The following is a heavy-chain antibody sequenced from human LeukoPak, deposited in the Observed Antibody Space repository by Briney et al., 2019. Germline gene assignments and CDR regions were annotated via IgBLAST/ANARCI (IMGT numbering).Heavy chain of an antibody. Sequence: ASVKVSCKASGYTFSSYGISWVRQAPGQGLEWMGWISGYNGKTHYAQKVQGRVTMTTDTSTTTAYMELRSLRSDDTAVYYCARDLYSRRMNYCGSGSFFAYWGQGTLVTVSS. CDR3: ARDLYSRRMNYCGSGSFFAY. V-gene: IGHV1-18*01. CDR1: GYTFSSYG. D-gene: IGHD3-10*01. CDR2: ISGYNGKT. J-gene: IGHJ4*02.